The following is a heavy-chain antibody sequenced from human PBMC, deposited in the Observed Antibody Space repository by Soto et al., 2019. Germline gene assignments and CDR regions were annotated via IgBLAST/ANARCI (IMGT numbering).Heavy chain of an antibody. J-gene: IGHJ4*03. CDR1: GDSITSPSSS. CDR3: VRGKLGDVFDI. Sequence: SETLSLTCIVSGDSITSPSSSWTWFRQPPRKSLGWFGYIYQNGDTYYNPSVKGRVPISVDRPKNQFSLSLQSVTAADTAVYFCVRGKLGDVFDIGGPGTLVPAYS. CDR2: IYQNGDT. V-gene: IGHV4-30-2*01. D-gene: IGHD3-16*01.